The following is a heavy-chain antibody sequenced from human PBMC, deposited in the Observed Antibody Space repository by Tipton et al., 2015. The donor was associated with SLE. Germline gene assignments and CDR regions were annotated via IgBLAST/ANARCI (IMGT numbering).Heavy chain of an antibody. D-gene: IGHD3-10*01. CDR2: IYSGGST. CDR3: AKDRGFRESFYGMDV. V-gene: IGHV3-23*03. Sequence: SLRLSCAASGVTFSSYAMSWVRQAPGKGLEWVSVIYSGGSTYYADSVKGRFTISRDNSKNTLYLQMNSLRAEDTAVYYCAKDRGFRESFYGMDVWGQGTTVTVSS. J-gene: IGHJ6*02. CDR1: GVTFSSYA.